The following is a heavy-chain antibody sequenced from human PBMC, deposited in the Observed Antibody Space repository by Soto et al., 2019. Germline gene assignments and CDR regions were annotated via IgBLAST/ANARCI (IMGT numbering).Heavy chain of an antibody. Sequence: SETLSLTCAVYGGSFSGYYWSWIRQPPGKGLEWIGEINHSGSTNYNPSLKSRVTISVDTSKNQFSLKLSSVTAADTAVYYCARGHDQYCSSTSCYAFDIWGQGTMVTVSS. CDR1: GGSFSGYY. V-gene: IGHV4-34*01. CDR3: ARGHDQYCSSTSCYAFDI. CDR2: INHSGST. D-gene: IGHD2-2*01. J-gene: IGHJ3*02.